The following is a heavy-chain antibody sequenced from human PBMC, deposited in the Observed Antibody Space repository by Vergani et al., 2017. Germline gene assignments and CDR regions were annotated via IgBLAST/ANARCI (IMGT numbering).Heavy chain of an antibody. J-gene: IGHJ4*02. Sequence: EVQLLESGGGLVQPGGSLRLSCAASGFTFSSYSMNWVRQAPGKGLEWVSSISSSSSYIYYADSVKGRFTISRDNAKNSLYLQMNSLSAEDTAVYYCARDHPPEGIFGVVIIGGYFDYWGQGTLVIVSS. CDR3: ARDHPPEGIFGVVIIGGYFDY. D-gene: IGHD3-3*01. V-gene: IGHV3-21*01. CDR2: ISSSSSYI. CDR1: GFTFSSYS.